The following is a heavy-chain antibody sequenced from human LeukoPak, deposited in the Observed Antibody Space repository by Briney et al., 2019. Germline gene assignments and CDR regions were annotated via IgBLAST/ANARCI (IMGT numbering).Heavy chain of an antibody. D-gene: IGHD3-22*01. Sequence: PGGSLRLSCAASGFTFSSYAMSWVRQAPGKGLEWVSAISGSGGSTYYADSVKGRFTISRDNAKNSLYLQMNSLRAEDTAVYYCARDPDYDSRDGFDPWGQGTLVTVSS. CDR3: ARDPDYDSRDGFDP. V-gene: IGHV3-23*01. CDR1: GFTFSSYA. CDR2: ISGSGGST. J-gene: IGHJ5*02.